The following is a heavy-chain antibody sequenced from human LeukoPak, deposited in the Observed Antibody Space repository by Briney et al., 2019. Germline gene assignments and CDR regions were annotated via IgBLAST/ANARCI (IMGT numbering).Heavy chain of an antibody. CDR2: INAGNGNT. J-gene: IGHJ4*02. D-gene: IGHD6-19*01. V-gene: IGHV1-3*01. CDR1: GYTFTSYV. Sequence: ASVKVSCKASGYTFTSYVMHWVRQAPGQRLEWMGWINAGNGNTKYSQKFQGRVTITRDTSASTAYMELSSLRSEDTAVYYCARSGWYDPFDYWGQGTLVTVSS. CDR3: ARSGWYDPFDY.